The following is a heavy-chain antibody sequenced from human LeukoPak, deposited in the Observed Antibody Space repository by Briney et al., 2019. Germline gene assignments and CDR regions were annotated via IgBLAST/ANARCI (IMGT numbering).Heavy chain of an antibody. CDR3: ARVRRRDGYNPQYYYYYYMXV. J-gene: IGHJ6*03. D-gene: IGHD5-24*01. Sequence: GSVKVSCKASGYTFTGYYMHWVRQAPGQGLEWMGWISAYNGNTNYAQKLQGRVTMTTDTSTSPAYIELRSLRSDDTAVYYCARVRRRDGYNPQYYYYYYMXVWGXGTTVTVSS. CDR2: ISAYNGNT. CDR1: GYTFTGYY. V-gene: IGHV1-18*04.